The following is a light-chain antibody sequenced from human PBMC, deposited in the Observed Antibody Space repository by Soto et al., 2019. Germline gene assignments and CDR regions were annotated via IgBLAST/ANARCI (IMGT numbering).Light chain of an antibody. CDR1: QSVGNN. J-gene: IGKJ1*01. CDR3: LQRSVWPWT. CDR2: DVF. Sequence: IVLTQSPATLSLSPGERATLSCRASQSVGNNLAWYQQKPGQAPRLLIYDVFNRATGIPARFSGSGSGTDFTLTISSLEPEDFAVYYFLQRSVWPWTFGQGTKVEVK. V-gene: IGKV3-11*01.